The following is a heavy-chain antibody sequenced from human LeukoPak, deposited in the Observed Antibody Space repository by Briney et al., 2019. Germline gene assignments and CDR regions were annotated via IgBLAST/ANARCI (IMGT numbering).Heavy chain of an antibody. Sequence: KPSETLSLTCTVSGYSISSGYYWGWIRRPPGKGLEWIGSIYHSGSTYYNPSLKSRVTISVDTSKNQFSLKLSSVTAADTAVYYCARHISPDDYYYYGMDVWGQGTTVTVSS. V-gene: IGHV4-38-2*02. CDR3: ARHISPDDYYYYGMDV. D-gene: IGHD2-21*01. CDR1: GYSISSGYY. CDR2: IYHSGST. J-gene: IGHJ6*02.